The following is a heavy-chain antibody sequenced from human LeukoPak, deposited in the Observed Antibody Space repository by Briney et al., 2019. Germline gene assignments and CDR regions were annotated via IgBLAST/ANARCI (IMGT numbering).Heavy chain of an antibody. CDR1: GGTFSSYA. V-gene: IGHV1-69*13. CDR3: ARVKGAPYSSGWAKDY. D-gene: IGHD6-19*01. J-gene: IGHJ4*02. CDR2: IIPIFGTA. Sequence: GASVKVSCKASGGTFSSYAISWVRQAPGQGLEWMGGIIPIFGTANYAQKFQGRVTITADESTSTAYMELSSLRSEDTAVYYCARVKGAPYSSGWAKDYWGQGTLVTVSS.